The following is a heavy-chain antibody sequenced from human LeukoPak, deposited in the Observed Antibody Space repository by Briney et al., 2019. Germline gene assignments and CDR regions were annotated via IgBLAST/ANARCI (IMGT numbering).Heavy chain of an antibody. CDR1: GYTFTGYY. CDR3: ARDFVVVVAATPARWFDP. CDR2: INPNSGGT. J-gene: IGHJ5*02. V-gene: IGHV1-2*02. D-gene: IGHD2-15*01. Sequence: ASVKVSCKASGYTFTGYYMHWVRQAPGQGLEWMGCINPNSGGTNYAQKFQGRVTMTRDTSISTAYMELSRLRSDDTAVYYCARDFVVVVAATPARWFDPWGQGTLVTVSS.